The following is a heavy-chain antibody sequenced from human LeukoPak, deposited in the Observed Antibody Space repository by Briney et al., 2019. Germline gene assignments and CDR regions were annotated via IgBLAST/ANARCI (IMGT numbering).Heavy chain of an antibody. Sequence: KPGESLKISCKGSGXSFTSYCIGWVRQMPGKGLERMGIIYPGDSDTRYSPSFQGQATISADKSISTAYLQWSSLRASDTAMYYCARRSGYSGYDINAFDIWGQGTMVTVSS. J-gene: IGHJ3*02. D-gene: IGHD5-12*01. V-gene: IGHV5-51*01. CDR3: ARRSGYSGYDINAFDI. CDR2: IYPGDSDT. CDR1: GXSFTSYC.